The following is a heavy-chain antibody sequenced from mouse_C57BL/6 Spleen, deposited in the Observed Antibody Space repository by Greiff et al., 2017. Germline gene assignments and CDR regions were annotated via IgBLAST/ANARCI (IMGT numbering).Heavy chain of an antibody. Sequence: QVQLKQPGAELVMPGASVKLSCKASGYTFTSYWMHWVKQRPGQGLEWIGEIDPSDSYTNSNQKFKGKSTLTVDKSSSTAYMQLSSLTSEDSAVYYCARSIGYYSYWGQGTTLTVSS. J-gene: IGHJ2*01. V-gene: IGHV1-69*01. CDR3: ARSIGYYSY. CDR2: IDPSDSYT. CDR1: GYTFTSYW. D-gene: IGHD2-3*01.